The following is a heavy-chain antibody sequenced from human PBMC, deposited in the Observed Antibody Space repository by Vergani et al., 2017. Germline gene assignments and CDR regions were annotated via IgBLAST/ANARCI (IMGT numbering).Heavy chain of an antibody. D-gene: IGHD3-9*01. CDR1: GGSISSYY. J-gene: IGHJ6*02. Sequence: QVQLQESGPGLVKPSETLSLTCTVSGGSISSYYWSWIRQPPGKGLEWIGYIYYSGSTNYNPSLKSRVTISVDTSKNQFSLKLSSVTAADTAVYYCAREKLNYDILTGYYNYGMDVWGQGTTVTVSS. V-gene: IGHV4-59*01. CDR3: AREKLNYDILTGYYNYGMDV. CDR2: IYYSGST.